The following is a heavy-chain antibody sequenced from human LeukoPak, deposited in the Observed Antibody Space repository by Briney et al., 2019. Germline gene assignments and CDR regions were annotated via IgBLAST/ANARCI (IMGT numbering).Heavy chain of an antibody. CDR3: AREGYCSGGTCHSGAHFQH. Sequence: ASVKVSCKASGYTFTTYYMHWLRQAPGQGREWVGIINHNDGDTTYSQKFQGRVTMTRYMSTRTVYMELSSLRSADTAVYYCAREGYCSGGTCHSGAHFQHWGQGTLVTVSS. D-gene: IGHD2-15*01. J-gene: IGHJ1*01. CDR2: INHNDGDT. CDR1: GYTFTTYY. V-gene: IGHV1-46*01.